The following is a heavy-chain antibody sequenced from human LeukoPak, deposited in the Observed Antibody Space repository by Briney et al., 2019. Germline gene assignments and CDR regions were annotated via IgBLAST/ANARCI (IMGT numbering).Heavy chain of an antibody. Sequence: SVKVSCKASGYTFTGYYMHWVRQAPGQGLEWMGGIIPIFGTANYAQKFQGRVTITADESTSTAYMELSSLRSEDTAVYYCARDMRAHDYGDYGVFDYWGQGTLVTVSS. CDR2: IIPIFGTA. CDR1: GYTFTGYY. CDR3: ARDMRAHDYGDYGVFDY. D-gene: IGHD4-17*01. J-gene: IGHJ4*02. V-gene: IGHV1-69*13.